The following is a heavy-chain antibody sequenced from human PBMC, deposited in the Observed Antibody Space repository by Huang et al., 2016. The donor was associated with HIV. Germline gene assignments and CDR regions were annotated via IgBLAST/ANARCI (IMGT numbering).Heavy chain of an antibody. V-gene: IGHV1-3*01. Sequence: QVQLVQSGPEVKSPGASVKVTCKASGYTFTNFAVLWVRQAPGQRPEWLGLSNAGTGDTNYSQKFQGRVTISRDTSTSTAYLELSSLSSEDTAIYFCARGWLQLWYLADWGQGSLVTVSS. CDR2: SNAGTGDT. CDR3: ARGWLQLWYLAD. CDR1: GYTFTNFA. J-gene: IGHJ4*02. D-gene: IGHD5-12*01.